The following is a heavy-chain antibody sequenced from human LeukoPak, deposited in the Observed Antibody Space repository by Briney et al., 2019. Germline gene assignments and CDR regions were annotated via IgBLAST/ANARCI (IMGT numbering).Heavy chain of an antibody. J-gene: IGHJ4*02. V-gene: IGHV3-30-3*01. Sequence: GGSLRLSCAASGFTFSSYAMHWVRQAPGKGLDWVAVISYDGSNKYYADSVKGRFTISRDNSKNTLYLQMNSLRAEDTAVYYCARDGDYYGSGSYFSGTDYWGQGTLVTVSS. CDR2: ISYDGSNK. D-gene: IGHD3-10*01. CDR1: GFTFSSYA. CDR3: ARDGDYYGSGSYFSGTDY.